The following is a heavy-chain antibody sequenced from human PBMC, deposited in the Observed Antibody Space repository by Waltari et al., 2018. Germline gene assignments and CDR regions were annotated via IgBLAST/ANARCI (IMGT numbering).Heavy chain of an antibody. J-gene: IGHJ4*02. V-gene: IGHV1-69*01. D-gene: IGHD3-22*01. CDR2: IIPVFNTP. Sequence: QVQLVQSGAEVKKPGSSVKVSCKASGGTFSSYAISWVRQAPGQGLEWLGGIIPVFNTPKSAQKFQDRVTITADESTNTAYMELSSLTSEDTAVYYCARGFSDGTGYYYHYFHFWGQGTLVTVSS. CDR3: ARGFSDGTGYYYHYFHF. CDR1: GGTFSSYA.